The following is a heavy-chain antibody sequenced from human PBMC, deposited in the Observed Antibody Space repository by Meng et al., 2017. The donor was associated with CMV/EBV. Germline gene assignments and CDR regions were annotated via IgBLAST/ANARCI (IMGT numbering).Heavy chain of an antibody. J-gene: IGHJ4*02. V-gene: IGHV3-9*03. Sequence: SLKIPRAASGFLFDDCAMHWVRQVPGKGLEWVSGISWNSGSIGYADSVKARFAISRDNAKKYLYLQMNSLGAEDMALYYCAKGEDPLYSGSYFIDYWGQGTVVTVSS. CDR1: GFLFDDCA. CDR3: AKGEDPLYSGSYFIDY. D-gene: IGHD3-10*01. CDR2: ISWNSGSI.